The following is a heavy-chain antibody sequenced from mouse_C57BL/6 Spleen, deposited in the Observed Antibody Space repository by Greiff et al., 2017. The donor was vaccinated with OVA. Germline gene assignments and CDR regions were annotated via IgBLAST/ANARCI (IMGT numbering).Heavy chain of an antibody. CDR1: GYSITSGYY. CDR2: ISYDGSN. D-gene: IGHD2-4*01. Sequence: ESGPGLVKPSQSLSLTCSVTGYSITSGYYWNWIRQFPGNKLEWMGYISYDGSNNYNPSLKNRISITRDTSKNQFFLKLNSVTTEDTATYYCARFYYDYGAYWGQGTLVTVSA. CDR3: ARFYYDYGAY. V-gene: IGHV3-6*01. J-gene: IGHJ3*01.